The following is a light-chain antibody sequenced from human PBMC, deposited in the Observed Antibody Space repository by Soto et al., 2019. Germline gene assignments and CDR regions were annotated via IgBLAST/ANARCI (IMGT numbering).Light chain of an antibody. CDR3: QQYNSYST. J-gene: IGKJ1*01. CDR1: QYISTW. CDR2: KAS. V-gene: IGKV1-5*03. Sequence: DIQMTQSPSTLSASVGDRVTITCRASQYISTWLAWYQQKPGKAPKLLISKASSAESGVPSRFSGSGTATEFTLTITSLQPDDFPTYYGQQYNSYSTFGQGTKVEVK.